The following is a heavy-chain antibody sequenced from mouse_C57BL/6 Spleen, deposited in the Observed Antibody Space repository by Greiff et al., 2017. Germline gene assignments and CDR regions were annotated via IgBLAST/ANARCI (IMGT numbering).Heavy chain of an antibody. J-gene: IGHJ4*01. D-gene: IGHD3-2*02. CDR2: FHPYNDDT. CDR1: GYTFTTYP. CDR3: ARRSAQATGAMDY. Sequence: QVQLQQSGAELAKPGASVQMSCKASGYTFTTYPIEWMKQNHGKSLEWIGNFHPYNDDTKYNEKFMGKATLTVEKSSSTVYLELSRLTSDDSAVYYCARRSAQATGAMDYWGQGTSVTVSS. V-gene: IGHV1-47*01.